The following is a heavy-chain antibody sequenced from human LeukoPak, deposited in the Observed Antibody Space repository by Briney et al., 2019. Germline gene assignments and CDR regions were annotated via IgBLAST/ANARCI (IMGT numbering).Heavy chain of an antibody. CDR2: IYPGDSDT. J-gene: IGHJ4*02. Sequence: PGKSLKISCKGSGYSFGSSWIAWGRELPGKGLEGMGIIYPGDSDTRYSPSFQGQVTISADKSIGTAYLQWSSLKTSDTAIYYCARRQTYSYGLDYWGQGTLVTVSS. D-gene: IGHD5-18*01. CDR3: ARRQTYSYGLDY. CDR1: GYSFGSSW. V-gene: IGHV5-51*01.